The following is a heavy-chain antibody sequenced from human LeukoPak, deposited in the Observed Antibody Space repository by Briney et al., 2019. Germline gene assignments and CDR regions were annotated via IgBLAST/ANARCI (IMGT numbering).Heavy chain of an antibody. V-gene: IGHV3-30*02. CDR2: IKSDGTDN. Sequence: PGGSLRLSCTTSGFTFTNYGFHWVRQAPGKGLEWMAFIKSDGTDNHYADYVKGPFTISRDNSKNTLYLQMDSLRPEDTAMYYCTKGISTEDYRFFFWGQGALVTVSS. D-gene: IGHD3-16*02. CDR3: TKGISTEDYRFFF. CDR1: GFTFTNYG. J-gene: IGHJ4*02.